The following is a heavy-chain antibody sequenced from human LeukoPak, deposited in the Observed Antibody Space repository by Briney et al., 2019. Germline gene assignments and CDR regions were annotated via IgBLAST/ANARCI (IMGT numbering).Heavy chain of an antibody. CDR3: ARVEAGYIGNYVAN. CDR2: ISSTSSTV. V-gene: IGHV3-48*02. CDR1: GFTFSSYS. D-gene: IGHD5-24*01. J-gene: IGHJ4*02. Sequence: GGSLRLSCAASGFTFSSYSMNWVRQAPGKGLEWVSYISSTSSTVYYADSVKGRFTVSRDNAENSLYLQMNSLRDEDTAMFYCARVEAGYIGNYVANWGQGTLVTVSS.